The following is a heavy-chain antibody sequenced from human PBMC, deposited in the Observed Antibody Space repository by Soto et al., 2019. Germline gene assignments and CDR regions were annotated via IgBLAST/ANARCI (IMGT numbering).Heavy chain of an antibody. Sequence: PGGSLRLSSAASGFTVSSNYMSWVRQAPGKGLEWVSVIYSGGSTYYADSVKGRFTISRDNSKNTLYLQMNSLRAEDTAVYYCAVCGGRFLRYSCSMDVWGKGTTGTVSS. V-gene: IGHV3-66*01. J-gene: IGHJ6*03. D-gene: IGHD2-15*01. CDR3: AVCGGRFLRYSCSMDV. CDR1: GFTVSSNY. CDR2: IYSGGST.